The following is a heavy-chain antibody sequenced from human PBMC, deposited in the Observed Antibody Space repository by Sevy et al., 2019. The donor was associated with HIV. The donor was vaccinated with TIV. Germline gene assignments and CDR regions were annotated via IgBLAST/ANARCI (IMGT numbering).Heavy chain of an antibody. CDR2: IGTAGDK. Sequence: GGSLRLSCAASGFTFSSYDMHWVRQATGKGLEWVSAIGTAGDKYYPGSVKGRFTISRENAKNALYLQMNSLRVGDTAVYYCARAYSSGWYDYWGQGTLVTVSS. D-gene: IGHD6-19*01. CDR1: GFTFSSYD. V-gene: IGHV3-13*01. CDR3: ARAYSSGWYDY. J-gene: IGHJ4*02.